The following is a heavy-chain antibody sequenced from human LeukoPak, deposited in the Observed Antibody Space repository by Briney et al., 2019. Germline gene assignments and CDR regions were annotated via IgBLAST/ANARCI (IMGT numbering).Heavy chain of an antibody. V-gene: IGHV3-11*01. J-gene: IGHJ5*02. CDR1: GFTFSDYY. Sequence: PGGSLRLSCAASGFTFSDYYMSWIRQAPGKGLEWVSYISSSGSTIYYADSVKGRFTISRDNAKNSLYLQMNSLRAEDTAVYYCAGRSTYYYDSSGYPWGQGTLVTVSS. D-gene: IGHD3-22*01. CDR2: ISSSGSTI. CDR3: AGRSTYYYDSSGYP.